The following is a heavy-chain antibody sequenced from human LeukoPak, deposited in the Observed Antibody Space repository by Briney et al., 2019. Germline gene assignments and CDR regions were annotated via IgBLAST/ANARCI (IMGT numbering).Heavy chain of an antibody. J-gene: IGHJ5*02. CDR3: ARDDYSGYP. Sequence: QPGGSLRLSCAASGFTFSSYAMHWVRQAPGKGLEWVAVISYDGSNKYYADSVKGRFTISRDNSKNTLYLQMNSLRAEDTAVYYCARDDYSGYPWSQGTLVTVSS. CDR2: ISYDGSNK. V-gene: IGHV3-30-3*01. CDR1: GFTFSSYA. D-gene: IGHD5-12*01.